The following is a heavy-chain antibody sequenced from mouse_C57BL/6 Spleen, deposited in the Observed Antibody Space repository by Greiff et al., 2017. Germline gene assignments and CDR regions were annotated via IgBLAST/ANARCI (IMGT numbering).Heavy chain of an antibody. CDR2: IYPGNSDT. CDR3: TKGTGTYYFDY. J-gene: IGHJ2*01. Sequence: VQLQQSGTVLARPGASVKMSCKTSGYTFTSYWMHWVKQRPGQGLEWIGAIYPGNSDTSYNQKFKGKAKLTAVTSASTAYMELSSLTNADSAVYYCTKGTGTYYFDYWGQGTTLTVSS. CDR1: GYTFTSYW. D-gene: IGHD4-1*01. V-gene: IGHV1-5*01.